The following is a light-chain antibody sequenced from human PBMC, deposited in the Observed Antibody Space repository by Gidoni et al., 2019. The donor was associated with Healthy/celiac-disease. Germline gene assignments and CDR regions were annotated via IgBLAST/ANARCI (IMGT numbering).Light chain of an antibody. CDR2: ENN. V-gene: IGLV1-51*02. Sequence: QSVLTQPLSVSAAPGQKVTISCSGSSSNIGNNYVSWYQQLPGTAPKLLIYENNKRPSGIPDRFSGSKSGTSATLGITGLQTGDEADYYCGTWDSSLSAFVFGGGTKLTVL. CDR1: SSNIGNNY. J-gene: IGLJ2*01. CDR3: GTWDSSLSAFV.